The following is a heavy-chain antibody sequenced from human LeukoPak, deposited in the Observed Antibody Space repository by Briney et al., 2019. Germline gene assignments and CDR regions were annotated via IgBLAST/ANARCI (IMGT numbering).Heavy chain of an antibody. V-gene: IGHV1-69*13. CDR1: GYTFTSYY. D-gene: IGHD3-16*01. CDR2: IIPIFGTA. CDR3: ARYPLLGDPIYY. Sequence: SVKVSCKASGYTFTSYYMHWVRQAPGQGLEWMGGIIPIFGTANYAQKFQGRVTITADESTSTAYMELSSLRSEDTAVYYCARYPLLGDPIYYWGQGTLVTVSS. J-gene: IGHJ4*02.